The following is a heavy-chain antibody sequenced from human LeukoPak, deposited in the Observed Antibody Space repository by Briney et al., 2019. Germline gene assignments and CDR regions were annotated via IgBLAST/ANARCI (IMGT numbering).Heavy chain of an antibody. J-gene: IGHJ4*02. Sequence: SETLSLTCAVYGGSFSDYYWGWIRQPPGKGLEWIGEINHSGSTNYNPSLKSRVTMSVDTSKNQFSLKLSSVTAADTAVYYCARGGYTYGYGYWGQGTLVTVSS. CDR3: ARGGYTYGYGY. CDR2: INHSGST. D-gene: IGHD5-18*01. CDR1: GGSFSDYY. V-gene: IGHV4-34*01.